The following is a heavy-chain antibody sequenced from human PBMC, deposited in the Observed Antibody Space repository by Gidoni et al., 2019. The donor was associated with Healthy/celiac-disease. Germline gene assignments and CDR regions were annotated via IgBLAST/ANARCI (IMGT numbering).Heavy chain of an antibody. CDR2: INSDGSST. CDR1: GFTFISSW. D-gene: IGHD4-17*01. Sequence: EVQLVESGGGLVQPGGSLRLSCAASGFTFISSWMHWVRQAPGKGLVWVSRINSDGSSTSYADSVKGRFTISRDNAKNTLYLQMNSLRAEDTAVYYCAREAPSHGGLDYWGQGTLVTVSS. J-gene: IGHJ4*02. CDR3: AREAPSHGGLDY. V-gene: IGHV3-74*01.